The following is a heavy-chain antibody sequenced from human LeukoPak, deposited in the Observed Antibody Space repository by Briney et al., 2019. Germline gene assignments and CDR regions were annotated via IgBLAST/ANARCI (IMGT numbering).Heavy chain of an antibody. D-gene: IGHD1-26*01. Sequence: GASVKVSRKASGYTSTSYYIHWVRQAPGQGLEWMGLINPSGGTTTYAQKFQGRLTMTRDMSTSTVYMDLSGLTSDDTALYYCARVGRWGARFDYWGQGTLVTASS. CDR3: ARVGRWGARFDY. CDR2: INPSGGTT. J-gene: IGHJ4*02. V-gene: IGHV1-46*01. CDR1: GYTSTSYY.